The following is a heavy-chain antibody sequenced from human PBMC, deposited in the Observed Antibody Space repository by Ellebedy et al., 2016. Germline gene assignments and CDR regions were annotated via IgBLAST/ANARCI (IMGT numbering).Heavy chain of an antibody. CDR2: MKGDGSST. V-gene: IGHV3-74*01. CDR1: GFTFSSHS. Sequence: GGPLRLSXAASGFTFSSHSMHWVRQAPGKGLVWVSRMKGDGSSTSYADSVKGRFTISRDNAKNSVYLQMTSLRVEDTAVYYCVRDHWTCYNWDAFDVWGQGTMVTVSS. D-gene: IGHD5-24*01. CDR3: VRDHWTCYNWDAFDV. J-gene: IGHJ3*01.